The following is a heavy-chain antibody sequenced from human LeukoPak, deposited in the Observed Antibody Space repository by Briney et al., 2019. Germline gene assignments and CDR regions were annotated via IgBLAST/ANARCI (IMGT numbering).Heavy chain of an antibody. CDR1: GYTFTSYY. Sequence: ASVKVSCKASGYTFTSYYMHWVRQAPGQGLEWMGWINPNSGGTNFAQKFQGRVSMARDTSNSTAYMELSRLRSDDTAVYYCARELCSGYYRYFDYWGQGTLVTVSS. J-gene: IGHJ4*02. V-gene: IGHV1-2*02. CDR3: ARELCSGYYRYFDY. D-gene: IGHD3-22*01. CDR2: INPNSGGT.